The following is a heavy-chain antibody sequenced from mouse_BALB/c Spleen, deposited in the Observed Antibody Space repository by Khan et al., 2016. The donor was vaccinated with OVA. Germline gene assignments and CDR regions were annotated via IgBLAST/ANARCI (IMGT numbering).Heavy chain of an antibody. Sequence: VQLQESGAELARPGASVKLSCKASGYTFTDYYINWVKQRTGQGLEWIGEIYPGSGNTYYNEKFKDKATLPADKSSSTAFMQLNSLPSEDSSVDCCARSGIGSFAYGGQGTLVTVSA. CDR2: IYPGSGNT. J-gene: IGHJ3*01. CDR3: ARSGIGSFAY. D-gene: IGHD2-2*01. CDR1: GYTFTDYY. V-gene: IGHV1-77*01.